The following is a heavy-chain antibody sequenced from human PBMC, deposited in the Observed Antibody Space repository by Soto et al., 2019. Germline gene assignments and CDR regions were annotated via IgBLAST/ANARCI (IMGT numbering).Heavy chain of an antibody. J-gene: IGHJ6*02. Sequence: PGGSLRLSCAASGFTFSSYWMSWVRQAPGKGLEWVANIKQDGSEKYYVDSVKGRFTISRDNAKNSLYLQMNSLRAEDTAVYYCAKAVRRYSSGWPPYYYYYGMDVWGQGTTVTVSS. V-gene: IGHV3-7*03. CDR2: IKQDGSEK. CDR3: AKAVRRYSSGWPPYYYYYGMDV. D-gene: IGHD6-19*01. CDR1: GFTFSSYW.